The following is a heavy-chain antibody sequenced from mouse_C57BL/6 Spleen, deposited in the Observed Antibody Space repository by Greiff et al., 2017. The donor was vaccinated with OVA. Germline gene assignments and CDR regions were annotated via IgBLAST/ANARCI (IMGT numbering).Heavy chain of an antibody. Sequence: EVQLQQSVAELVRPGASVKLSCTASGFTFKNTYMHWVKQRPEQGLEWIGRIDPANGNTKYAPKFQGKATITADTSSNTAYLQLSSLTSEDTAIYYCARDYGSSAYYFDYWGQGTTLTVSS. CDR3: ARDYGSSAYYFDY. V-gene: IGHV14-3*01. D-gene: IGHD1-1*01. J-gene: IGHJ2*01. CDR1: GFTFKNTY. CDR2: IDPANGNT.